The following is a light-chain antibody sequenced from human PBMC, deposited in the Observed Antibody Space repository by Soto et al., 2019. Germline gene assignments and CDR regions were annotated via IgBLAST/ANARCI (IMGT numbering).Light chain of an antibody. Sequence: EIVLTQSPGTLSLSPGERATLSCRASQSVRSNNVAWYHQKPGQAPRLLVYGASHRATGTPERFSGSASGTGFHLTLRRLGAEGFFGYYCQQYGDLPRTFGQGTKVEIK. V-gene: IGKV3-20*01. CDR1: QSVRSNN. CDR2: GAS. J-gene: IGKJ2*01. CDR3: QQYGDLPRT.